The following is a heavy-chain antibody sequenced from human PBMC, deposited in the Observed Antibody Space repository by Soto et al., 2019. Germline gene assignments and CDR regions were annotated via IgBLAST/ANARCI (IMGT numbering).Heavy chain of an antibody. Sequence: HPGGSLRLSCAASGFTFSSYAMHWVRQAPGKGLEWVAVISYDGSNKYYADSVKGRFTISRDNSKNTLYLQMSSLRAEDTAVYYCARVQRSGSYYNDAFAIWGQGTMVTVSS. CDR2: ISYDGSNK. D-gene: IGHD3-10*01. CDR1: GFTFSSYA. V-gene: IGHV3-30-3*01. J-gene: IGHJ3*02. CDR3: ARVQRSGSYYNDAFAI.